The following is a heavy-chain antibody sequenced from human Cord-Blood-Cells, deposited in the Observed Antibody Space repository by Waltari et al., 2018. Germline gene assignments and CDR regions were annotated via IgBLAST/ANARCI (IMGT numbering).Heavy chain of an antibody. V-gene: IGHV1-24*01. J-gene: IGHJ4*02. CDR2: FDHEDGEK. Sequence: QVQLVQSGAEVKKPGASVKVSCKVSGYTRTELSMHWVRQAPGTGLEWMGGFDHEDGEKIEAQKFQGRVTMTEDTSTDTAYMGLSSLRSEETAVYYCATDRYDILTGYQYYFDYWGQGTLVTVSS. D-gene: IGHD3-9*01. CDR3: ATDRYDILTGYQYYFDY. CDR1: GYTRTELS.